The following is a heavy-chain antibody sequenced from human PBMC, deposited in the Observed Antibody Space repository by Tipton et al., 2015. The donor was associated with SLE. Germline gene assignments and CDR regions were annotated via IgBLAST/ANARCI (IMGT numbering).Heavy chain of an antibody. CDR3: ARGRGFDY. CDR2: VYHTGRT. V-gene: IGHV4-39*07. J-gene: IGHJ4*02. CDR1: GGPISSDDYY. Sequence: LRLSCTVSGGPISSDDYYWSWLRQPPGKGLEWIGTVYHTGRTYYNPSLNSRVTILLDTSNNQFSLKLTSLTAADTAVYFCARGRGFDYWGQGTLVTVSS.